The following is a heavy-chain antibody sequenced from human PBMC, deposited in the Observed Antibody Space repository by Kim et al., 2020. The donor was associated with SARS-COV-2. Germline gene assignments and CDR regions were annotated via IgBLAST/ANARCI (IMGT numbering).Heavy chain of an antibody. Sequence: PSLTSRVTISVDTSKTQFSLKLRSVTAADTAVYYCARAIAAAGTYNWFDPWGQGTLVTVSS. CDR3: ARAIAAAGTYNWFDP. D-gene: IGHD6-13*01. J-gene: IGHJ5*02. V-gene: IGHV4-59*01.